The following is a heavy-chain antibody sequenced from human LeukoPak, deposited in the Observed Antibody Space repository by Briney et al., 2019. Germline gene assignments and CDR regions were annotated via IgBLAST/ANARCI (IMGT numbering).Heavy chain of an antibody. CDR3: TTRSGDFWSGFVN. V-gene: IGHV1-24*01. Sequence: GASMTVSCKVSGNSLSELSIQWVRQAPGKGLECLGGFDPEEAKMVYAQNFQGRVTMTEDTSTQTAYMELSGLTSDDTAVYYCTTRSGDFWSGFVNWGQGTLVTVSS. CDR2: FDPEEAKM. CDR1: GNSLSELS. D-gene: IGHD3-3*01. J-gene: IGHJ4*02.